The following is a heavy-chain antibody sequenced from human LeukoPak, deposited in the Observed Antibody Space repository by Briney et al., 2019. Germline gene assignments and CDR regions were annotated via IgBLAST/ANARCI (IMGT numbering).Heavy chain of an antibody. CDR2: IIPILGIA. CDR1: VGTFISYA. V-gene: IGHV1-69*04. J-gene: IGHJ4*02. Sequence: SVTVSFKSSVGTFISYAISWVRQAPGQGLEWMGRIIPILGIANYAQKFQGRVTITADKSTSTAYMELSSLRSEDTAVYYCARAPNNWNDLIVAYWGQGTLVTVSS. D-gene: IGHD1-1*01. CDR3: ARAPNNWNDLIVAY.